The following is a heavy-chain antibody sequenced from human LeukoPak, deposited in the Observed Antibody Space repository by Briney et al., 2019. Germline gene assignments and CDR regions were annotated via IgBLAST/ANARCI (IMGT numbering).Heavy chain of an antibody. CDR3: GRRKYQLVYDYYYFHMDV. CDR2: INPNSGGT. CDR1: GYTFTGYY. Sequence: ASVKVSCKASGYTFTGYYMHWVRQAPGQGLEWMGWINPNSGGTNYARKFQGRITMTRDTSISTAYMELSRLRSDDTAVYYCGRRKYQLVYDYYYFHMDVWGKGTTVTVSS. V-gene: IGHV1-2*02. D-gene: IGHD2-2*02. J-gene: IGHJ6*03.